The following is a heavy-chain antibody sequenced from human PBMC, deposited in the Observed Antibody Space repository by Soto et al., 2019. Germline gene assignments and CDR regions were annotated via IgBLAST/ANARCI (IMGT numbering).Heavy chain of an antibody. J-gene: IGHJ4*02. D-gene: IGHD1-7*01. Sequence: SGKVDWKASGGAVRSDSVSMVRQTNGQGLEWMGGIILIFGTANYAQKFQGRVTITADESTSTAYMELSSLRSEDTAVYYCARGLDHSNYAGSFDDWGQAQLVSVSS. CDR3: ARGLDHSNYAGSFDD. CDR2: IILIFGTA. V-gene: IGHV1-69*01. CDR1: GGAVRSDS.